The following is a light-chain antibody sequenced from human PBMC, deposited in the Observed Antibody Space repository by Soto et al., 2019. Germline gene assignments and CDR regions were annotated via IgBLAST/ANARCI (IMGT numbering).Light chain of an antibody. CDR3: AAWDDSLNGWV. J-gene: IGLJ3*02. V-gene: IGLV1-44*01. Sequence: QSVLTQAPSASGTPGQRVTISCSGSSSNIGSNTVTWYQQVPGTAPKLLIYSNDQRPSGVPDRFSGSKSGTSASLAIAGLQSEDEADYYYAAWDDSLNGWVFGGGTKLTVL. CDR2: SND. CDR1: SSNIGSNT.